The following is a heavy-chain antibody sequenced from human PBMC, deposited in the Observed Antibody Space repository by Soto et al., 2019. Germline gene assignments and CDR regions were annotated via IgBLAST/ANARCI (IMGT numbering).Heavy chain of an antibody. V-gene: IGHV1-2*02. CDR3: GRGRSGQIVVFY. Sequence: ASVKVSCKASGYTFTGHYIHWVRQAPEQGPEWMGEIGPESGATRYAQRFQGRVTMTRDMSITTVYMELNNLSPDDAAVYYCGRGRSGQIVVFYWGQGTPVTVSS. J-gene: IGHJ4*02. CDR2: IGPESGAT. CDR1: GYTFTGHY. D-gene: IGHD1-26*01.